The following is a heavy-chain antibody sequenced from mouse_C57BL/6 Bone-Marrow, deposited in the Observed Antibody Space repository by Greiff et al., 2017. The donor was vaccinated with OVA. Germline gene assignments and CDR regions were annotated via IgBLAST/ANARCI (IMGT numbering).Heavy chain of an antibody. Sequence: QVQLKQSGAELVKPGASVKISCKASGYAFSSYWMNWVKQRPGKGLEWIGQIYPGDGDTNYNGKFKGKATLTADKSSSTAYMQLSSLTSEDSAVYFCARPPTVVAKGYFDYWGQGTTLTVSS. J-gene: IGHJ2*01. CDR2: IYPGDGDT. CDR1: GYAFSSYW. CDR3: ARPPTVVAKGYFDY. V-gene: IGHV1-80*01. D-gene: IGHD1-1*01.